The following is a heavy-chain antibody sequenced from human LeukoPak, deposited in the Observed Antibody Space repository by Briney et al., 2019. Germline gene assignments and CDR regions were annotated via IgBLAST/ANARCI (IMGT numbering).Heavy chain of an antibody. CDR1: GYTFTSYG. V-gene: IGHV1-18*01. D-gene: IGHD3-10*01. Sequence: ASAKVSCKASGYTFTSYGISWVRQAPGQGLEWMGWISAYNGNTNYAQKLQGRVTMTTDTSTSTAYMELRSLRSDDTAVYYCARDDRYYGSGSYYVLFDYWGQGTLVTVSS. CDR2: ISAYNGNT. CDR3: ARDDRYYGSGSYYVLFDY. J-gene: IGHJ4*02.